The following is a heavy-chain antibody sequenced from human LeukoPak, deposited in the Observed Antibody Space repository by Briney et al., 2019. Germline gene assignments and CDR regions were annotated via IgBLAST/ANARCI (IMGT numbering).Heavy chain of an antibody. CDR3: AKDLRGYCGGDCYSAEY. Sequence: GGSLRHSCAASGFTFSSYAMSWVRQAPGKGLDWVSTISDSGGGTHYADSVKGRFTISRDSSKNTVYLQMNSLRAEDTAVYYCAKDLRGYCGGDCYSAEYWGRGTLVTVSS. D-gene: IGHD2-21*02. CDR1: GFTFSSYA. J-gene: IGHJ4*02. V-gene: IGHV3-23*01. CDR2: ISDSGGGT.